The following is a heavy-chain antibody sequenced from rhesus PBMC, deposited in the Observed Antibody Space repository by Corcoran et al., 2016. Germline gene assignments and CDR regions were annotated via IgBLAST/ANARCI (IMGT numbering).Heavy chain of an antibody. CDR2: IYGSGSST. Sequence: QLQLQESGPGLVKPSETLSVTCAVSGGSISSSYWSWIRQAPGKGLEWIGYIYGSGSSTNANPSLKIRVTLSVDTSKNQLSLKLSSVTAADTAVYYCASGNEYSYYWGQGVLVTVSS. V-gene: IGHV4-169*02. J-gene: IGHJ4*01. D-gene: IGHD1-32*01. CDR3: ASGNEYSYY. CDR1: GGSISSSY.